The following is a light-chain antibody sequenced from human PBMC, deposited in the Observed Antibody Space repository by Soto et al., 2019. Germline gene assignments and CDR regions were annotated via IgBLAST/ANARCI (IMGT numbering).Light chain of an antibody. CDR1: QSVSSK. V-gene: IGKV3-15*01. Sequence: EIVMTQSPATLSVSPGERATLSCRASQSVSSKLAWYQQKPGQAPRLLIYRASTRATDIPARFSGSGSGTEFTLTISSLQSEDFAVYYCQQYNNWSPATFGQGTRVEIK. CDR3: QQYNNWSPAT. J-gene: IGKJ1*01. CDR2: RAS.